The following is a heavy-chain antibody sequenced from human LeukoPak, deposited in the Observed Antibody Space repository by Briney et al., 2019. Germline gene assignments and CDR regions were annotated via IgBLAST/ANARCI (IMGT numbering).Heavy chain of an antibody. CDR1: GYTFTSYA. CDR3: ASLPWGNYYGSGSQRPLDY. Sequence: ASVKVSCKASGYTFTSYAMNWVRQAPGQGLEWMGWINTNTGNPTYAQGFTGRFVFSLDTSVSTAYLQISSLKAEDTAVYYCASLPWGNYYGSGSQRPLDYWGQGTLVTVSS. V-gene: IGHV7-4-1*02. D-gene: IGHD3-10*01. CDR2: INTNTGNP. J-gene: IGHJ4*02.